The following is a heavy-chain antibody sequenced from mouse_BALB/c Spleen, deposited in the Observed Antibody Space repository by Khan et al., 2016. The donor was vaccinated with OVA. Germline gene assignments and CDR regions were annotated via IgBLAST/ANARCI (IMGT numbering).Heavy chain of an antibody. Sequence: QIQLVQSGPELKKPGETVKISCKASGYTFTNYGMNWVKQAPGKGLKWMGWIYTYTGEPTYADDFKGRFAFSLESSASTAFLQINNLTNDDTATYFCARGSSRAMDYWGQGMSVTVSS. CDR2: IYTYTGEP. V-gene: IGHV9-3-1*01. J-gene: IGHJ4*01. CDR1: GYTFTNYG. D-gene: IGHD1-1*01. CDR3: ARGSSRAMDY.